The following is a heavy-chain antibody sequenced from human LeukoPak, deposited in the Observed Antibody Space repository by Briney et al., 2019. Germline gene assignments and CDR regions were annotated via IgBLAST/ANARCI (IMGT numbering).Heavy chain of an antibody. CDR3: EKGRTGYIPGF. CDR1: GFTFSTYT. J-gene: IGHJ4*02. Sequence: PGGSLRLSCAASGFTFSTYTMTWVRQSPGKGLEWVSVITGNGADTYYADSMKGRFTISRDNSKNTLYLQMNSLRAEHTAVYYCEKGRTGYIPGFWGQGTLVTVSS. V-gene: IGHV3-23*01. CDR2: ITGNGADT. D-gene: IGHD6-13*01.